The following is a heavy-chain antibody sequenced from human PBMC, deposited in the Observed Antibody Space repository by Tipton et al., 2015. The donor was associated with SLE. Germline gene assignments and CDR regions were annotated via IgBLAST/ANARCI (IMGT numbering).Heavy chain of an antibody. Sequence: SLRLSCAASGFTFSNYAFSWVRQAPGKGLEWISAVEGSGDKTYYADSVKGRFTISRDNAKNTLYLHMNSLRAEDTAVYYCARSDYADYWGQGTLVTVSS. CDR3: ARSDYADY. CDR2: VEGSGDKT. V-gene: IGHV3-23*01. CDR1: GFTFSNYA. J-gene: IGHJ4*02.